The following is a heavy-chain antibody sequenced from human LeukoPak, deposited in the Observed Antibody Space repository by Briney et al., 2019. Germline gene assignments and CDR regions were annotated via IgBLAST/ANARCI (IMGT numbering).Heavy chain of an antibody. V-gene: IGHV3-30*04. D-gene: IGHD2/OR15-2a*01. CDR2: ISYDGSNK. CDR3: ARNSRPAVVELVAY. Sequence: GGSLRLSCAASGFTFSSYAMHWVCQAPGKGLEWVAVISYDGSNKYYADSVKGRFTISRDNSKNTLYLQMNSLRAEDTAVYYCARNSRPAVVELVAYWGQGTLVTVSS. J-gene: IGHJ4*02. CDR1: GFTFSSYA.